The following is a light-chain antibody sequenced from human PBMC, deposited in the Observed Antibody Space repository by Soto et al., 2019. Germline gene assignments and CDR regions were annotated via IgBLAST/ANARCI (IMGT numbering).Light chain of an antibody. J-gene: IGLJ3*02. CDR1: SSNIGAGYD. CDR3: QSYDSSAGGRA. V-gene: IGLV1-40*01. Sequence: QSVLTQPPSVSGAPGQRVTISCTGSSSNIGAGYDVHWYQQLPGTAPKLLIYGNSNRPSGVPDRFSGSKSGTSASLAITGLQAEDEADYYCQSYDSSAGGRAFGGGTKLTVL. CDR2: GNS.